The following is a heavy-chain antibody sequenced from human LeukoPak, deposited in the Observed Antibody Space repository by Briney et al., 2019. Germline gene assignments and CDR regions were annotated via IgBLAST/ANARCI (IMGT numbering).Heavy chain of an antibody. D-gene: IGHD6-6*01. CDR2: INPNSGGT. CDR1: GYTSTGYY. Sequence: ASVKVSCKASGYTSTGYYMHWVRQAPGQGLEWMGRINPNSGGTNYAQKFQGRVTMTRDTSISTAYMELSRLRSDDTAVYYCARGSEYSSSSDDYWGQGTLVTVSS. CDR3: ARGSEYSSSSDDY. V-gene: IGHV1-2*06. J-gene: IGHJ4*02.